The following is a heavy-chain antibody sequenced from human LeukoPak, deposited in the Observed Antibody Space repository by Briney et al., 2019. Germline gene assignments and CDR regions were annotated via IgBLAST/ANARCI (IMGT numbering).Heavy chain of an antibody. V-gene: IGHV1-8*02. CDR2: MNPNSGNT. J-gene: IGHJ6*02. D-gene: IGHD3-3*01. CDR3: ASFLLSHLTYYDFWSGYFGGLYYYGMDV. CDR1: GYTFTSYG. Sequence: ASVKVSCKASGYTFTSYGISWVRQAPGQGLEWMGWMNPNSGNTGYAQKFQGRVTMTRNTSISTAYMELSSLRSEDTAVYYCASFLLSHLTYYDFWSGYFGGLYYYGMDVWGQGTTVTVSS.